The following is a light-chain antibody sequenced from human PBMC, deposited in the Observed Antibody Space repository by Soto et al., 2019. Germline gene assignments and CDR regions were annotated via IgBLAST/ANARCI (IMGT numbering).Light chain of an antibody. V-gene: IGKV3-15*01. CDR1: QSVNTH. Sequence: EIVMTQSPATLSVSSGERATLSCRASQSVNTHLAWYQQKPGQAPRLLIYGASTRATGIPARFSGSGSGTEFTLTISSLQSEDFAVYYCQQRHMWPITFGQGTRLEIK. CDR3: QQRHMWPIT. J-gene: IGKJ5*01. CDR2: GAS.